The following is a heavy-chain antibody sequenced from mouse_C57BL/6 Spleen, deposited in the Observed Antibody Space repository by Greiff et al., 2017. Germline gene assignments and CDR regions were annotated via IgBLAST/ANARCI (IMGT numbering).Heavy chain of an antibody. J-gene: IGHJ3*01. D-gene: IGHD2-3*01. CDR2: IYPGSGST. V-gene: IGHV1-55*01. CDR3: ASDGYYLFAY. Sequence: QVQLQQPGAELVKPGASVKMSCKASGYTFTSHCITWVKQRPGQGLEWIGDIYPGSGSTNYNEKFKSKATLTADTSSSTAYMQLSSLTSEDSAVYYCASDGYYLFAYWGQGTLVTVSA. CDR1: GYTFTSHC.